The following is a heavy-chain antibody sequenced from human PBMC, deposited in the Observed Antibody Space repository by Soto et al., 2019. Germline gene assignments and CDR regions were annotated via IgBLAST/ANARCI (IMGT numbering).Heavy chain of an antibody. CDR1: GGTFSSYA. V-gene: IGHV1-69*12. CDR2: IIPIFGTA. Sequence: QVQLVQSGAEVKKPGSSVKVSCKASGGTFSSYAISWVRQAPGQGLEWMGGIIPIFGTANYAQKFQGRVTITADESTSTAYMELSRLRSEDTAVYYCARDHRSYELQYVAADWCDPWGQGTLVTVSS. CDR3: ARDHRSYELQYVAADWCDP. D-gene: IGHD2-2*02. J-gene: IGHJ5*02.